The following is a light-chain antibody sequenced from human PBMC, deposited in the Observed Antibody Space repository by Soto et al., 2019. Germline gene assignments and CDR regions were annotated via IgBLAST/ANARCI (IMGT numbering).Light chain of an antibody. CDR2: HVS. CDR3: CSYAGSYTWV. Sequence: QSALTQPRSVSGSPGQSVTLSCTGTSSDVGGYNYVSWYQQHPGKAPKLMIYHVSKRPSGVPDRFSGSKSGNTASLTISGRQAEDEADYYCCSYAGSYTWVFGTGTKLTVL. CDR1: SSDVGGYNY. J-gene: IGLJ1*01. V-gene: IGLV2-11*01.